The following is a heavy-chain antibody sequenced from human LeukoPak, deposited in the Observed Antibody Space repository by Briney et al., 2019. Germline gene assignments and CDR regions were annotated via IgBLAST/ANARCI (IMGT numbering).Heavy chain of an antibody. CDR3: VRGGLEPFDY. V-gene: IGHV3-74*01. CDR2: INPEETTI. Sequence: GGSLRLSCAASGFVFSKYWMHWVRQAPGKGLVWVSRINPEETTINYADSEKGRFTISRDNARNTLYLQIDSLRVEDVGIYYCVRGGLEPFDYWGQGTLVSVSS. CDR1: GFVFSKYW. J-gene: IGHJ4*02. D-gene: IGHD1-1*01.